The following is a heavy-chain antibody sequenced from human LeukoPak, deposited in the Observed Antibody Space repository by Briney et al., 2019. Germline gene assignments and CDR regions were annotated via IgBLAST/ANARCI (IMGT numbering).Heavy chain of an antibody. J-gene: IGHJ4*02. V-gene: IGHV3-48*02. Sequence: PGGSLRLSCAASGFTFSSYSMNWVRQAPGKGLEWLSYISSTSSAIYYADSLKGRFTISRDNAKNSLYLQMDSLRDEDTAVYYCARVIGSYGDSAYWGQGTLVTVSS. D-gene: IGHD3-16*01. CDR2: ISSTSSAI. CDR3: ARVIGSYGDSAY. CDR1: GFTFSSYS.